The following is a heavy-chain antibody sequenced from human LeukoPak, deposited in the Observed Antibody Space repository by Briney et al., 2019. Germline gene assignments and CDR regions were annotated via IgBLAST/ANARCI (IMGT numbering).Heavy chain of an antibody. J-gene: IGHJ4*02. Sequence: PGGSLRLSCAASGFTFSSYGMHWVRQAPGKGLEWVAVISYDGSNKYYADSVKGRFTISRDNSKNTLYLQMNSLRAEDTAVYYCARGAIIAVAGPIDYWGQGTLVTVSS. CDR3: ARGAIIAVAGPIDY. V-gene: IGHV3-30*03. CDR2: ISYDGSNK. CDR1: GFTFSSYG. D-gene: IGHD6-19*01.